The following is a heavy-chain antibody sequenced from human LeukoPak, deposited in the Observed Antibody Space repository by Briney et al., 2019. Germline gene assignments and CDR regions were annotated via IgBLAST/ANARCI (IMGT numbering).Heavy chain of an antibody. CDR2: INPSGGST. V-gene: IGHV1-46*01. CDR1: GYTFTSYY. J-gene: IGHJ4*02. D-gene: IGHD4-23*01. CDR3: ARIDGGNELGSDFDY. Sequence: VASVKVSCKASGYTFTSYYMHWVRQAPGQGLEWMGIINPSGGSTSYAQKFQGRVTMTRDMSTSTVYMELSSLRSEDTAVYYCARIDGGNELGSDFDYWGQGTLVTVSS.